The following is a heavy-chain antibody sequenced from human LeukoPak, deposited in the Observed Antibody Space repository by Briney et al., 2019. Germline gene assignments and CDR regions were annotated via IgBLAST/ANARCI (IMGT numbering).Heavy chain of an antibody. J-gene: IGHJ4*02. Sequence: SETLSLTCTVSGGSIRSYYWSWVRQPPGEGVDWIGCIYYSGSTNYNPSLQRRVNISVDTSKNQFSLKLSSVTAADTAIYYCARVYSSTWYRGSLYFDYWGQGNLVTVSS. CDR2: IYYSGST. CDR1: GGSIRSYY. CDR3: ARVYSSTWYRGSLYFDY. V-gene: IGHV4-59*01. D-gene: IGHD6-13*01.